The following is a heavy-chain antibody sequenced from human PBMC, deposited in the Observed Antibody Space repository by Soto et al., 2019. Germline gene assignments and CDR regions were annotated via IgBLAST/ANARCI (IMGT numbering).Heavy chain of an antibody. J-gene: IGHJ4*02. V-gene: IGHV1-69*01. CDR2: IIPIFGIA. D-gene: IGHD6-19*01. CDR3: ARGRAGYSSGWYPY. CDR1: GGTFSSYA. Sequence: QVQLVRSGAEVKKPGPWGKFSCKASGGTFSSYAISWVRQAPGQGLEWMGGIIPIFGIANYAQKFQGRVTITADESTSTAYMELSSLRSEDTAVYYCARGRAGYSSGWYPYWGQGTLVTVSS.